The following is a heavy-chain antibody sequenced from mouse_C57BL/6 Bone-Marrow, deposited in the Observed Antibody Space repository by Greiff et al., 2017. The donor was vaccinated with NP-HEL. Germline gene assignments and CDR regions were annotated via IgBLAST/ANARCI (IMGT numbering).Heavy chain of an antibody. CDR1: GYAFSSYW. V-gene: IGHV1-80*01. CDR3: ASRCLRCGSPWFAY. J-gene: IGHJ3*01. CDR2: IYPGDGDT. Sequence: QVQLQQSGAELVKPGASVKISCKASGYAFSSYWMNWVKQRPGKGLEWIGQIYPGDGDTNYNGKFKGKATLTADKSSSTAYMQLSSLTSEASAVSFCASRCLRCGSPWFAYWGQGTLVTVSA. D-gene: IGHD1-1*02.